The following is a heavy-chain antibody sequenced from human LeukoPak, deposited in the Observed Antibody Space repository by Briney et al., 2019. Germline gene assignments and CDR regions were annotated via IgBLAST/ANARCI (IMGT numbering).Heavy chain of an antibody. V-gene: IGHV3-74*01. CDR3: VSFYETY. D-gene: IGHD2/OR15-2a*01. CDR2: INSDGSWT. CDR1: GSYW. J-gene: IGHJ4*02. Sequence: GGSLRLSCAASGSYWMHWVRQAPGKGLVWVSHINSDGSWTSYADSVKGRFTISKDNVKNTVYLQMNNLGAEDTAVYYCVSFYETYWGRGTLVTVSS.